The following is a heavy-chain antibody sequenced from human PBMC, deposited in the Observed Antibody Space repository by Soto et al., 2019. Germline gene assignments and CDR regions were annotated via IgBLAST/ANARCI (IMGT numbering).Heavy chain of an antibody. Sequence: QVQLVQSGAEVKKSGASVKVSCKPSGYSFSDYFIQWVRQAPGQGLEWVAWINPKTAATNYAKKFQGRVSVTWDTPSPTDNREVSSLRPEETTVYYCARIKCGRNYYNGMDVWGKGTTVIVSS. J-gene: IGHJ6*04. V-gene: IGHV1-2*02. CDR2: INPKTAAT. CDR1: GYSFSDYF. D-gene: IGHD2-21*01. CDR3: ARIKCGRNYYNGMDV.